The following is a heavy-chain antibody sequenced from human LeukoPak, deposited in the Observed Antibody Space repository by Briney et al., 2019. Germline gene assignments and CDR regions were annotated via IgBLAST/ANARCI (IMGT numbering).Heavy chain of an antibody. D-gene: IGHD5-12*01. CDR2: ISSSSSTI. Sequence: GGSLRLSCAASGFTFSSYSMNWVRQAPGKGLEWVSYISSSSSTIYYADSVKGRFTISRDNAKNSLCLQMNSLRDEDTAVYYCARIVAVPTGDAFDIWGQGTMVTVSS. CDR1: GFTFSSYS. V-gene: IGHV3-48*02. J-gene: IGHJ3*02. CDR3: ARIVAVPTGDAFDI.